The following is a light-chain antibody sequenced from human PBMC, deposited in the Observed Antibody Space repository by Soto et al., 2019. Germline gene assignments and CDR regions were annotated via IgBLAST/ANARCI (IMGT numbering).Light chain of an antibody. CDR2: GAA. CDR3: QQYGSSPLT. V-gene: IGKV3-20*01. J-gene: IGKJ4*01. CDR1: QSVSSSH. Sequence: EIVWTQSPGTLSLSPGERATLSCRASQSVSSSHLAWYQQNPGQAPRLLIYGAASRATGIPDRFSGSGSGTDFSLTISRLATEDSAVYFCQQYGSSPLTVGGGTKVDIK.